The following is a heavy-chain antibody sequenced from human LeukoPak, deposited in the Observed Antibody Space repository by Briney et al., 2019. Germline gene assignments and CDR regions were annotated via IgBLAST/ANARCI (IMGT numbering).Heavy chain of an antibody. CDR1: GFTFSSYG. J-gene: IGHJ4*02. CDR3: AKDSPPLEMATTEATRFDY. V-gene: IGHV3-30*02. CDR2: IRYDGSNK. D-gene: IGHD5-24*01. Sequence: GGSLRLSCAASGFTFSSYGMHWVRQAPGKGLEWVAFIRYDGSNKYYADSVKGRFTISRDNSKNTLYLQMNSLRAEDTAVYYCAKDSPPLEMATTEATRFDYWGQGTLVTVSS.